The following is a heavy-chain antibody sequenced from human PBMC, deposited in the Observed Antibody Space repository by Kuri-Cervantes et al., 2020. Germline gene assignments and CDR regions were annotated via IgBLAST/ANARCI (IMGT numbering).Heavy chain of an antibody. D-gene: IGHD2-8*02. J-gene: IGHJ4*02. V-gene: IGHV3-30*07. Sequence: GESLKISCAASGFPFSSYAMHWVRQAPGKGLEWVAVITYDGSNKYYADSVKGRFTISRDNSKNSLYLQMNSLRAEDTAVYYCARGLLVVYAIDHWGQGTLVTVSS. CDR3: ARGLLVVYAIDH. CDR1: GFPFSSYA. CDR2: ITYDGSNK.